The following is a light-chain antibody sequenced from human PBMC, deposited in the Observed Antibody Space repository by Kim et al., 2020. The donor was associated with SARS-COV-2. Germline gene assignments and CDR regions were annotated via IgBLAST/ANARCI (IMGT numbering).Light chain of an antibody. CDR2: DAS. CDR1: QNIAGY. J-gene: IGKJ4*01. Sequence: SPGERATLSCRASQNIAGYLAWFQQKPGQAPRLLIYDASNRATGIPARFSGSGSGTDFTLTISSLEPEDVAVYYCHQRSKWPLTFGGGTKVDIK. CDR3: HQRSKWPLT. V-gene: IGKV3-11*01.